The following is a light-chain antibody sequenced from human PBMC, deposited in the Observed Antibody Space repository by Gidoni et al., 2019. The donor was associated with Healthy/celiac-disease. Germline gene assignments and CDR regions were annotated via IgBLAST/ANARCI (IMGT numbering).Light chain of an antibody. CDR2: QDS. CDR1: KLGDKY. Sequence: SYELTQPRSVSVSRGQTASITCSGEKLGDKYACWYQQKPGQSPVLVIYQDSKRPSGIPERFSCSNSGNTATLTISGTQAMDEADYYCQAWDSSTVVFGRGTTLPVL. V-gene: IGLV3-1*01. CDR3: QAWDSSTVV. J-gene: IGLJ2*01.